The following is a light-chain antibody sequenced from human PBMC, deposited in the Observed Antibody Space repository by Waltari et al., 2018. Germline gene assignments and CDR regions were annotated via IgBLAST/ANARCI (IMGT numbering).Light chain of an antibody. CDR2: HAS. Sequence: EIVLTQSPATLSLSPGERATLSCRATQSVSSYLAWYQQKPGQAPRLLIYHASIRATGIPARFSGSGSETDFTLTISSLEPEDFAVYYCQQRSKLPLTFGRGTKVEIK. V-gene: IGKV3-11*01. CDR1: QSVSSY. J-gene: IGKJ1*01. CDR3: QQRSKLPLT.